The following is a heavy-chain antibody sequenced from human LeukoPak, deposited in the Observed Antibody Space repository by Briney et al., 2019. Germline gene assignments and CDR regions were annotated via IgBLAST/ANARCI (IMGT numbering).Heavy chain of an antibody. Sequence: SVKVSCKASGGTFSSYAISWVRQAPGQGLEWMGRIIPIFGTANYAQKFQGRVTITTDESTSTAYMELSSLRSEVTAVYYCARDSEVTGPNQYFDYWGQGTLVTVSS. D-gene: IGHD1-20*01. CDR2: IIPIFGTA. CDR1: GGTFSSYA. CDR3: ARDSEVTGPNQYFDY. J-gene: IGHJ4*02. V-gene: IGHV1-69*05.